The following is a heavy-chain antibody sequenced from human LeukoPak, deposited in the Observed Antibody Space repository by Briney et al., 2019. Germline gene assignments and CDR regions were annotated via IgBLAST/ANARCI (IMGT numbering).Heavy chain of an antibody. D-gene: IGHD3-10*01. V-gene: IGHV3-7*01. Sequence: GGSLRLSCAAPGFAFSNYWLGWVRQAPGRGLEWVANMKQDGSEEYYVESVRGRFTISRDNAKNSLYLQMNSLRVEDTGVYYCARDRGPNTFDHWGQGTLVTVSS. CDR1: GFAFSNYW. CDR2: MKQDGSEE. CDR3: ARDRGPNTFDH. J-gene: IGHJ4*02.